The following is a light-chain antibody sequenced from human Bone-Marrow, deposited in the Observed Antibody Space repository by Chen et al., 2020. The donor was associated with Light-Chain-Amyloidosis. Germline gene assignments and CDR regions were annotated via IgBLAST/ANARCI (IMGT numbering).Light chain of an antibody. CDR1: NSNIGASYD. Sequence: QSVLTQPPSLSGAPGQRVTISCTGSNSNIGASYDVHLYQQLPGTAPKLLIYGNSNRPSGVPDRFSGSKSDTSASLAITGLQAEDEADYYCQSYDNSLSGNFVFGTGTKVTVL. CDR2: GNS. V-gene: IGLV1-40*01. J-gene: IGLJ1*01. CDR3: QSYDNSLSGNFV.